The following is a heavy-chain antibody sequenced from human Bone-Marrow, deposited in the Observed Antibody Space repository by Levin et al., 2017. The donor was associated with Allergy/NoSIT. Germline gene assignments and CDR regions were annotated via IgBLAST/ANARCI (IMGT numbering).Heavy chain of an antibody. CDR3: ARGARRLDYFDF. J-gene: IGHJ4*02. CDR2: IYHSGTT. Sequence: LRLSCAVSGGSITSANYSWSWIRQSPGKGLEWIGYIYHSGTTFYNPSLKSRVTISADSSKNQFSLNLNSMTAADTAVYFCARGARRLDYFDFWGQGTLVTVSS. D-gene: IGHD6-6*01. CDR1: GGSITSANYS. V-gene: IGHV4-30-2*06.